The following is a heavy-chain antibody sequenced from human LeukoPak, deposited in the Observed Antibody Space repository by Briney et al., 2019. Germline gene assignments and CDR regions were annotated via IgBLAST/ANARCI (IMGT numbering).Heavy chain of an antibody. D-gene: IGHD3-22*01. V-gene: IGHV1-8*03. CDR3: ARNYYYDSSGYYSAFDI. CDR2: MNPNSDNT. CDR1: GYTFTSYD. Sequence: ASVKVSCKASGYTFTSYDINWVRQATGQGLEWMGWMNPNSDNTGYAQKFQGRVTITRNTSISTAYMELSSLRSEDTAVYYCARNYYYDSSGYYSAFDIWGQGTMVTVSS. J-gene: IGHJ3*02.